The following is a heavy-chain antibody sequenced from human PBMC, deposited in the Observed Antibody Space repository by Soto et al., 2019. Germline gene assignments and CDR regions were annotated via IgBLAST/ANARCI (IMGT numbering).Heavy chain of an antibody. D-gene: IGHD3-22*01. CDR3: ARRITMIVVDYYFDY. V-gene: IGHV3-23*01. CDR2: ISGSGGST. CDR1: GFTFSSYA. Sequence: GGSLRLSCAASGFTFSSYAMSWVRQAPGKGLEWVSAISGSGGSTYYADSVKGRFTISRDNSKNTLYLQMNSLRAEDTAVYYCARRITMIVVDYYFDYWGQGTLVTVSS. J-gene: IGHJ4*02.